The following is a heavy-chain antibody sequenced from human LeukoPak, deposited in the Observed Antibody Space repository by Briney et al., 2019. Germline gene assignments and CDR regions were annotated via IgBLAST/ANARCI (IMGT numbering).Heavy chain of an antibody. D-gene: IGHD6-19*01. CDR2: INPNSGGT. CDR1: GYTFTGYY. CDR3: ARGGIAVATSGFFFDY. Sequence: ASVKVSCKASGYTFTGYYMHWVRQAPGQGLEWMGWINPNSGGTNYAQKFQGRVTMTRYTSISTAYMELSRLRSDDTAVYYCARGGIAVATSGFFFDYWGQGTLVTVSS. J-gene: IGHJ4*02. V-gene: IGHV1-2*02.